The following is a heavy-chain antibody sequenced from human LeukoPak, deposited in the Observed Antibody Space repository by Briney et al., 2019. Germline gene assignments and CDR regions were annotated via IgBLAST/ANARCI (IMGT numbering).Heavy chain of an antibody. CDR3: AKDYYYDSSGYYDY. V-gene: IGHV3-9*03. CDR2: ISWNSGSI. J-gene: IGHJ4*02. Sequence: PGRSLRLSCAASGFTFDDYAMHWVRQAPGKGLEWVSGISWNSGSIGYADSVKGRFTISRDNAKNSLYLQMNSLRAEDMALYYCAKDYYYDSSGYYDYWGQGTLVTVSS. D-gene: IGHD3-22*01. CDR1: GFTFDDYA.